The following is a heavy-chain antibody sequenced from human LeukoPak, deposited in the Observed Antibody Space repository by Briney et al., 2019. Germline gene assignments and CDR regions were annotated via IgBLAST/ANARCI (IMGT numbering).Heavy chain of an antibody. D-gene: IGHD6-6*01. J-gene: IGHJ5*02. CDR2: LYYSGST. CDR3: ARHLTDATVYSSSYWFDP. CDR1: GGSISSSSYY. V-gene: IGHV4-39*01. Sequence: PSETLSLTCTVSGGSISSSSYYWGWIRQPPGKGLEWIGSLYYSGSTYYNPSLKSRITISVDTSKNQFSLKLSSVTAADTAVYYCARHLTDATVYSSSYWFDPWGQGTLVTVSS.